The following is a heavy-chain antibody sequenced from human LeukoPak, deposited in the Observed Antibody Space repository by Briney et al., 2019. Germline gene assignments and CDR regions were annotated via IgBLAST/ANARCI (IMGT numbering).Heavy chain of an antibody. Sequence: ASVKVSCKVSGNTLTELSMHWVRQAPGKGLEWMGGFDPEDGEIIYAQKFQGRVTMTEYTSADTAYMELSSLRSEDTAVYFCASYVSGFDSWGQGTLVTVTS. CDR3: ASYVSGFDS. CDR1: GNTLTELS. CDR2: FDPEDGEI. V-gene: IGHV1-24*01. J-gene: IGHJ5*01. D-gene: IGHD3-10*01.